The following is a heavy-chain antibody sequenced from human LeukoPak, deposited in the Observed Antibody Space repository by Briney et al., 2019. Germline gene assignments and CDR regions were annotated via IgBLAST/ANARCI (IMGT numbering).Heavy chain of an antibody. V-gene: IGHV7-4-1*02. CDR3: ARDGEGQWLSAFDL. D-gene: IGHD6-19*01. CDR1: GYSFTNYA. Sequence: GASVKVSCKASGYSFTNYALNWVRQAPGQGLEWLGWINTNTRSPSYGPGLKGRFVFSLDTSVNTAFLQINSLETEDTAIYFCARDGEGQWLSAFDLWGQGTLVTVSS. CDR2: INTNTRSP. J-gene: IGHJ4*02.